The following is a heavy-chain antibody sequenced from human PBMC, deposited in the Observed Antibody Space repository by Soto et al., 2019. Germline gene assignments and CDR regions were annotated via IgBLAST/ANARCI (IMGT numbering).Heavy chain of an antibody. CDR2: ISWNSGSI. D-gene: IGHD5-18*01. V-gene: IGHV3-9*01. CDR1: GFTFYDYA. CDR3: VIYIVLSARYGNWFDP. Sequence: GGSLRLSCAASGFTFYDYAMHWVRQAPGKGLEWVSGISWNSGSIGYADSVKGRFTISRDNAKNSLYLQMNSLRAEDTALYYCVIYIVLSARYGNWFDPLGQGPLVIVSS. J-gene: IGHJ5*02.